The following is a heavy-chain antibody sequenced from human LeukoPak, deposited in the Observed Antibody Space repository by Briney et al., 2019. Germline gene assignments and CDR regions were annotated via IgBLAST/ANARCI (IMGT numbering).Heavy chain of an antibody. J-gene: IGHJ6*03. V-gene: IGHV3-33*06. CDR3: AKGGPLYYYYMDV. CDR2: ILYDGSNK. D-gene: IGHD3/OR15-3a*01. Sequence: GGSLRLSCAASGFTFSSYGMHWVRQAPGKGLEWVAVILYDGSNKYYADSVKGRFTISRDNSKNTRYLQMNSLRAEDTAVYYCAKGGPLYYYYMDVWGKGTTVTVSS. CDR1: GFTFSSYG.